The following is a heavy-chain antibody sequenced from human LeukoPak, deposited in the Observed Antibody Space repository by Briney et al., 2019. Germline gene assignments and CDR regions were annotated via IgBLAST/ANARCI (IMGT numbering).Heavy chain of an antibody. Sequence: PGESLRLSCAVSGFTFSNYVMNWVRQAPGKGLEWVSAIGVNTDRTYYADAVRGRFTISRDYSQNTLPRQMSSLRAEDTAVYYCAKGHGDHIPAEYLQHWGQGTLVTVSS. CDR3: AKGHGDHIPAEYLQH. D-gene: IGHD4-17*01. V-gene: IGHV3-23*01. J-gene: IGHJ1*01. CDR2: IGVNTDRT. CDR1: GFTFSNYV.